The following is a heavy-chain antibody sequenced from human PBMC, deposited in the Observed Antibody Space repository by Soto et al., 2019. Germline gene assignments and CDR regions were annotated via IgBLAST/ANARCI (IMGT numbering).Heavy chain of an antibody. J-gene: IGHJ5*02. V-gene: IGHV3-53*01. CDR1: GFTVSSNY. Sequence: GGSLRLSCAASGFTVSSNYMSWVRQAPGKGLEWVSVIYSGGSTYYADSVKGRFTISRDNSKNTLYLQMNSLRAEDTAVYYCARGPRFGKSGWFDNWGQGTLVTVSS. CDR2: IYSGGST. CDR3: ARGPRFGKSGWFDN. D-gene: IGHD3-10*01.